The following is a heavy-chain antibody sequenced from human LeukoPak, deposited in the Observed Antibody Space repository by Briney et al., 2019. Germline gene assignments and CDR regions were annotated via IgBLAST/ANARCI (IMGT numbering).Heavy chain of an antibody. V-gene: IGHV3-23*01. Sequence: GGSLRLSCAASGFSFSNYAMSWVRQAPGKGREWVSAISGRGANTYYADSVKGRFTISRDNSKNTLYMQMNSLRAEDTAVYYCTKAVVIVPTATPFDYWGQGTLVTVSS. CDR1: GFSFSNYA. J-gene: IGHJ4*02. D-gene: IGHD2-2*01. CDR2: ISGRGANT. CDR3: TKAVVIVPTATPFDY.